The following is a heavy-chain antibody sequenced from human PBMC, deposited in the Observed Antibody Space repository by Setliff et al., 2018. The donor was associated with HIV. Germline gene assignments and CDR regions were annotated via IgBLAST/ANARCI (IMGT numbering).Heavy chain of an antibody. V-gene: IGHV3-7*01. J-gene: IGHJ6*02. CDR3: ARDNSRWRDYYYYGMDV. CDR2: IKQEGREK. Sequence: GGSLRLSCVASGFTSSNYWMSWVRQAPGKGLEWVANIKQEGREKYYVDSVKGRFTISRDNAKNSLYLQMNSLRAEDTAVYYCARDNSRWRDYYYYGMDVWGQGTTVTVSS. D-gene: IGHD6-13*01. CDR1: GFTSSNYW.